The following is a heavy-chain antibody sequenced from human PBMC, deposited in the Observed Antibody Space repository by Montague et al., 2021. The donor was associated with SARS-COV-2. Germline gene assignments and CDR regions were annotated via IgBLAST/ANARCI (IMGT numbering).Heavy chain of an antibody. CDR2: SPYIGET. D-gene: IGHD1-1*01. J-gene: IGHJ4*02. CDR3: VRVLDNRVRDY. CDR1: RYSIVGGYY. Sequence: SETLSLTCAVYRYSIVGGYYWNWVRQPPGHELERIGCSPYIGETYYSPSLKSRLTISLDSSKNQFSLQARSVTAADTAVYYCVRVLDNRVRDYWGQGTLVTVS. V-gene: IGHV4-38-2*01.